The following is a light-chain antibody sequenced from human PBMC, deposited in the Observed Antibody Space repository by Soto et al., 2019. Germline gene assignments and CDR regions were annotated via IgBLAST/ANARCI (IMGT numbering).Light chain of an antibody. Sequence: QSALTQPASVSGSPGQSITISCTGTSSDVGDYNYVSWYQQHPGKAPKFMIYDVTIRASGVSNRFSGSKSGNTASLTISGLQAEDEADYYCSSYTSSSRYVFGTGTKVTVL. CDR1: SSDVGDYNY. CDR3: SSYTSSSRYV. J-gene: IGLJ1*01. V-gene: IGLV2-14*01. CDR2: DVT.